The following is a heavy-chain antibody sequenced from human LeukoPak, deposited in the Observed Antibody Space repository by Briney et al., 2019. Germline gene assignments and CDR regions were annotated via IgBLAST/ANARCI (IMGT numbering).Heavy chain of an antibody. D-gene: IGHD3-22*01. CDR2: MNPNNGNT. Sequence: ASVKVSCKASGYSFTSYDINWVRQATGQGLEWMGWMNPNNGNTGYEQKFQGRVTMTRDTSISTAYMELSSLRSEDTAVYYCAKHLRYYSDSSGWGLVAFDIWGQGTMVTVSS. V-gene: IGHV1-8*01. CDR3: AKHLRYYSDSSGWGLVAFDI. J-gene: IGHJ3*02. CDR1: GYSFTSYD.